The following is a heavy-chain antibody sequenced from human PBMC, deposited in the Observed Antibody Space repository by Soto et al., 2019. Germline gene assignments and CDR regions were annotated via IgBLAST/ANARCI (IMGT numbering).Heavy chain of an antibody. CDR3: ARDPGIVGATDYYYYGMDV. D-gene: IGHD1-26*01. J-gene: IGHJ6*02. Sequence: GGSLRLSCAASGFTFSSYGMHWVRQAPGKGLEWVAVIWYNGSNKYYADSVKGRFTISRDNSKNTLYLQMNSLRAEDTAVYYCARDPGIVGATDYYYYGMDVWGQGTTVTVSS. CDR1: GFTFSSYG. CDR2: IWYNGSNK. V-gene: IGHV3-33*01.